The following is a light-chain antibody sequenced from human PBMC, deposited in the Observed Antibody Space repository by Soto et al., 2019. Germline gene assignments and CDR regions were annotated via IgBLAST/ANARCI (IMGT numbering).Light chain of an antibody. Sequence: QSALTQPASVSGSPGQSITISCTGTSSDVGGYNYVSWYQQHAGKAPKLILYEVSNRPSGVSNRFSGSKSGNTASLTISGLQAGDEADYYCSSYTSSITLDVFGTGTKVTVL. CDR1: SSDVGGYNY. CDR3: SSYTSSITLDV. J-gene: IGLJ1*01. CDR2: EVS. V-gene: IGLV2-14*01.